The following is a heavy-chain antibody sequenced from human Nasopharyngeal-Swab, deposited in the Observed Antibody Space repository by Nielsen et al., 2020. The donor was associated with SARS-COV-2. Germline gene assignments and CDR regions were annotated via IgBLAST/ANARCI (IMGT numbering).Heavy chain of an antibody. V-gene: IGHV4-30-2*05. CDR3: ARDRGTDYDWPDAFDI. Sequence: SETLSLTCAVSGGSISSGGYSWSWIRQPPGKGLEWIGYIYHSGSTYYNPSLKSRVTISVDTSKNQFSLKLSSVTAADTAVYYCARDRGTDYDWPDAFDIWGQGTMVTVSS. J-gene: IGHJ3*02. CDR2: IYHSGST. D-gene: IGHD5-12*01. CDR1: GGSISSGGYS.